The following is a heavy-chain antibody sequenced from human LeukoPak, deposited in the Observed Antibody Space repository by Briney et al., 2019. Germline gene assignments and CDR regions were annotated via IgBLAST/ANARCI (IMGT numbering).Heavy chain of an antibody. J-gene: IGHJ2*01. CDR1: GGSFSGYY. CDR2: INHSGST. V-gene: IGHV4-34*01. Sequence: SETLSLTCAVYGGSFSGYYWSWIRQPPGKGLGWIGEINHSGSTNYNPSLKSRVTISVDTSKNQFSLKLSSVTAADTAVYYCARGRARTMVRGVIKMDWYFDLWGRGTLVTVSS. D-gene: IGHD3-10*01. CDR3: ARGRARTMVRGVIKMDWYFDL.